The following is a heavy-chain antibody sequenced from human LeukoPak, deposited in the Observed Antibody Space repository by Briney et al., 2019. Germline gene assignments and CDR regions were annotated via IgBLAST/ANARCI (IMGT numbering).Heavy chain of an antibody. CDR2: ISASGNT. J-gene: IGHJ4*02. Sequence: KLSETLSLTCTVSGGSISNYYWSWIRQPAGKGLEWIGRISASGNTNYNPSLKSRVTMSVDTSMNLFALKLSSVTAADTAVYYCARQGVATAIDYWGQGTLVTVSS. CDR1: GGSISNYY. D-gene: IGHD2-21*02. V-gene: IGHV4-4*07. CDR3: ARQGVATAIDY.